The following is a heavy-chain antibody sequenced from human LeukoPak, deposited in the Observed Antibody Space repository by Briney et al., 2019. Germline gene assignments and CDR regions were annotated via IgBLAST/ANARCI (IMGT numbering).Heavy chain of an antibody. V-gene: IGHV4-39*07. CDR3: ARCRRLGGFGELREFDY. CDR1: GGSISSSSYY. D-gene: IGHD3-10*01. CDR2: IYYSGST. J-gene: IGHJ4*02. Sequence: PSETLSLTCAVSGGSISSSSYYWGWIRQPPGKGLEWIGSIYYSGSTYYNPSLKSRVTISVDTSKNQFSLKLSSVTAADTAVYYCARCRRLGGFGELREFDYWGQGTLVTVSS.